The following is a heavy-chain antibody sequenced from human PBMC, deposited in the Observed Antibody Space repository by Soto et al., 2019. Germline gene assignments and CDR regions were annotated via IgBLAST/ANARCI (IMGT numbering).Heavy chain of an antibody. V-gene: IGHV3-23*01. CDR2: ISGSGGST. CDR3: AKDQGPLYYSDPRGDPFDI. J-gene: IGHJ3*02. D-gene: IGHD4-17*01. Sequence: GGSLRLSCAASGFTFSSYAMSWVRQAPGKGLEWVSAISGSGGSTYYADSVKGRFTISRDNSKNTLYLQMNSLRAEDTAVYYCAKDQGPLYYSDPRGDPFDIWGQGTMVTVSS. CDR1: GFTFSSYA.